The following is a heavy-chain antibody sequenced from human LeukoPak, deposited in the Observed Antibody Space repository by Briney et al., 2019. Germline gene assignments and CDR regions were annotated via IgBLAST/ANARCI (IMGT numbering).Heavy chain of an antibody. CDR2: IYYSGST. V-gene: IGHV4-31*03. J-gene: IGHJ4*02. CDR1: GGSISSGGYY. D-gene: IGHD4-17*01. Sequence: SQTLSLTCTVSGGSISSGGYYWSWIRLHLGKGLEWIGYIYYSGSTYYNPSLKSRVTISVDASKNQFSLKLSSVTAADTAVYYCARDSGDRVDYWGQGTLVTVSS. CDR3: ARDSGDRVDY.